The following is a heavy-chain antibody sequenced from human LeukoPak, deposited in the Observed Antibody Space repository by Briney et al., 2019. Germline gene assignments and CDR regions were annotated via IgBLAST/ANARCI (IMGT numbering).Heavy chain of an antibody. J-gene: IGHJ4*02. CDR1: GFTFGDYA. Sequence: GGPLRLSCTASGFTFGDYAMSWVRQAPGRGLEWVGFIRSKSYGWTTEYAASVKGRFTFSRDDSKSIAYLEMNSLKTEDTAVYYCSRDSREGGIAAVWGQGTLVTVSS. V-gene: IGHV3-49*04. CDR3: SRDSREGGIAAV. D-gene: IGHD6-13*01. CDR2: IRSKSYGWTT.